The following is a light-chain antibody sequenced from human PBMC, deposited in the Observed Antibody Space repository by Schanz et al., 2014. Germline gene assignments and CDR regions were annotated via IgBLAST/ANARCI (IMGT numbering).Light chain of an antibody. CDR3: QQYDNWPRT. J-gene: IGKJ1*01. CDR1: QSVSTK. Sequence: EILMTQSPATLSVSPGERATLSCRASQSVSTKLAWYQHKPGQAPRLLIYGSSNRATGIPARFSGSGSGTEFALTISSLQSEDFAVYYCQQYDNWPRTFGQGTKVEI. V-gene: IGKV3D-15*01. CDR2: GSS.